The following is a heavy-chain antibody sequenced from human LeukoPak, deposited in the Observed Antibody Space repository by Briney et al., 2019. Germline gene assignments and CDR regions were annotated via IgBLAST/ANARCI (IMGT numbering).Heavy chain of an antibody. V-gene: IGHV1-69*05. J-gene: IGHJ4*02. CDR1: GGTFSSYA. D-gene: IGHD3-22*01. CDR3: ARTRRGWDSSGYYDAY. CDR2: IIPIFGTA. Sequence: SVKVSCKASGGTFSSYAISWVLQAPGQGLEWMGRIIPIFGTANYAQKFQGRVTITTDESTSTAYMELSSLRSEDTAVYYCARTRRGWDSSGYYDAYWGQGTLVTVSS.